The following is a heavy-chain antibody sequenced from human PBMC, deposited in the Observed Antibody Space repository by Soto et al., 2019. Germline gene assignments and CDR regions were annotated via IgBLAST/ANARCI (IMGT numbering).Heavy chain of an antibody. CDR1: GYTFTIYG. D-gene: IGHD3-22*01. Sequence: QVQLVQSGAEVKKPGASVKVSCKASGYTFTIYGISWVRQAPGQGLEWMGWISGYNGNTDYAQKLQDRATLTTDASTSSVYMELRSLRSDDTAVYYCARVDYYDSSGYYGYWGQGTLITVSS. CDR3: ARVDYYDSSGYYGY. V-gene: IGHV1-18*04. J-gene: IGHJ4*02. CDR2: ISGYNGNT.